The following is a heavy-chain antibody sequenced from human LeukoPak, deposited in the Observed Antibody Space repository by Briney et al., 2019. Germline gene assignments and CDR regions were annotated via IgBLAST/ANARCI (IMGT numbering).Heavy chain of an antibody. CDR3: ARLYGTFLEWSPYFDY. J-gene: IGHJ4*02. CDR1: GFTVSSKF. CDR2: IYSGGST. V-gene: IGHV3-53*04. D-gene: IGHD3-3*02. Sequence: GGSLRLSCAASGFTVSSKFMSWVRQAPGKGLEWVSVIYSGGSTYYADSVKGRFTISRHNSKNTLYLQMNSLRAEDTAVYYCARLYGTFLEWSPYFDYWGQGTLVTVSS.